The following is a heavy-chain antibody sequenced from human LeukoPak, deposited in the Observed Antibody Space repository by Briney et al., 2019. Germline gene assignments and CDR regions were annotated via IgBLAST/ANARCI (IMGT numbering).Heavy chain of an antibody. CDR1: GYTYSSYG. Sequence: ASVKVSCKASGYTYSSYGISWVRQAPGQGLEWMGWINGYKGNTNYAQKLQGRVTMTTDTSTSTAYMELRSLRSEDTAVYYCARLGLHDYGDYDHLDAFDIWGQGTMVTVSS. J-gene: IGHJ3*02. V-gene: IGHV1-18*01. D-gene: IGHD4-17*01. CDR3: ARLGLHDYGDYDHLDAFDI. CDR2: INGYKGNT.